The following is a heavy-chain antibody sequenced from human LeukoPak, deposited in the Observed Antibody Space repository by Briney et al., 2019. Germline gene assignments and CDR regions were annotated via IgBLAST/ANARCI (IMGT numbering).Heavy chain of an antibody. CDR3: ARAAGSKYDAFDI. Sequence: GGSLRLSCAASGFTFSSYEMNWVRQAPGKGLEWVSYISSSGSTIYYADSVKGRFTISRDNAKNSLYLQMNSLRAEDTAVYYCARAAGSKYDAFDIWGQGTMVTVSS. V-gene: IGHV3-48*03. J-gene: IGHJ3*02. CDR1: GFTFSSYE. CDR2: ISSSGSTI. D-gene: IGHD3-10*01.